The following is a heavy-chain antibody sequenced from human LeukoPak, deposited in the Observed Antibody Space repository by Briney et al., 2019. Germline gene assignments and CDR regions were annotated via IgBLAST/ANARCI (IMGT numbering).Heavy chain of an antibody. CDR2: MYHSGST. D-gene: IGHD3-22*01. CDR1: GGSISSHY. Sequence: SETLSLTCTVSGGSISSHYWSWIRQPPGKGLEWIGYMYHSGSTNYNPSLKSRVTISVDTSKKQFSLKLSSVTAADTAVYYCARADSSGTKRYAFDIWGQGTMVTVSS. J-gene: IGHJ3*02. CDR3: ARADSSGTKRYAFDI. V-gene: IGHV4-59*11.